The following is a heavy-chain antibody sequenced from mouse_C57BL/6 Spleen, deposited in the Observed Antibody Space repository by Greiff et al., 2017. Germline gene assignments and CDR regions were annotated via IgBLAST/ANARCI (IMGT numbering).Heavy chain of an antibody. Sequence: DVQLQESGPELVKPGASVKISCKASGYSFTGYYMNWVKQSPEKSLEWIGEINPSTGGNTYNQKFKAKATLTVDKSSSTAYMQLKSLTSEDSAVYYCVPIYYGYDGTFAYWGQGTLVTVSA. CDR3: VPIYYGYDGTFAY. J-gene: IGHJ3*01. CDR2: INPSTGGN. D-gene: IGHD2-2*01. CDR1: GYSFTGYY. V-gene: IGHV1-42*01.